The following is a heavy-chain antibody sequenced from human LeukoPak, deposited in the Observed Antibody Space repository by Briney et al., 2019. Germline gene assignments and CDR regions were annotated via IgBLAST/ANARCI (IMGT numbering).Heavy chain of an antibody. CDR1: GFTFSSYV. V-gene: IGHV3-23*01. CDR3: APDPNKWLRNY. D-gene: IGHD5-12*01. J-gene: IGHJ4*02. Sequence: GGSLRLSCAASGFTFSSYVMNWVRHAPGKGLEWVSSISARGDDTYYTDSVKGRFTISRDNSRNTLFLQMNSLRAEDTAIYYCAPDPNKWLRNYWGQGTLVTVSS. CDR2: ISARGDDT.